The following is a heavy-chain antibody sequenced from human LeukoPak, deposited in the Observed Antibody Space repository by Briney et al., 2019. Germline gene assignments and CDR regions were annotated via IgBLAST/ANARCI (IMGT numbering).Heavy chain of an antibody. D-gene: IGHD2-21*02. CDR2: ISYEGSNK. CDR3: VNQQGVVTAIRGAFDI. V-gene: IGHV3-30*18. CDR1: GFTFSSYG. J-gene: IGHJ3*02. Sequence: GGSLRLSCAASGFTFSSYGMHWVRQAPGKGLEWVAVISYEGSNKYYADSVKGRFTISRDNSKNTLYLQMNSLRAEDTAVYYCVNQQGVVTAIRGAFDIWGQGTMVTVSS.